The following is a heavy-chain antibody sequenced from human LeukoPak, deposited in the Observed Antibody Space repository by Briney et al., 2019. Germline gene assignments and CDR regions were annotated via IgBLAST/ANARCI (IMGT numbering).Heavy chain of an antibody. D-gene: IGHD2-8*01. CDR3: ASPYCTNGVCLYYYGMDV. CDR2: IIPIFGTA. CDR1: GGTFISYA. J-gene: IGHJ6*02. V-gene: IGHV1-69*13. Sequence: SVKVSCKASGGTFISYAISWVRQAPGQGLEWMGGIIPIFGTANYAQKFQGRVTITADESTSTAYMELSSLRSEDTAVYYCASPYCTNGVCLYYYGMDVWGQGTTVTVSS.